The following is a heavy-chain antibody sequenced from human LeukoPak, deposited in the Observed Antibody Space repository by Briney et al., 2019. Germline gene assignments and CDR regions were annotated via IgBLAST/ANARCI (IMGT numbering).Heavy chain of an antibody. CDR1: GYTFTGYY. CDR3: AREDIVARISIDC. J-gene: IGHJ4*02. CDR2: INPNSGGT. D-gene: IGHD5-12*01. Sequence: GASVKVSCKASGYTFTGYYMHWVRQAPGQGLEWMGWINPNSGGTNYAQKFQGRVTMTRDTSISTAYMELSRLRSDDTAVYYCAREDIVARISIDCWGPGTLVTVSS. V-gene: IGHV1-2*02.